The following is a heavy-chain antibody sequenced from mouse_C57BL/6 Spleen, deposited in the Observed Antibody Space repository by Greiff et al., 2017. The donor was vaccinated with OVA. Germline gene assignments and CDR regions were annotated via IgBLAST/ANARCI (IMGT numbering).Heavy chain of an antibody. Sequence: QVQLQQPGAELVKPGASVTMSCKASGYTFTSYWLTWVKQRPGQGLEWIGDIYPGSGSTNYNEKFKSKATLTVDTSSSTAYMQLSSLTSEGSAVYYCARYDHDSGSSYGYFDVWGTGTTVTVSS. D-gene: IGHD1-1*01. CDR2: IYPGSGST. J-gene: IGHJ1*03. V-gene: IGHV1-55*01. CDR1: GYTFTSYW. CDR3: ARYDHDSGSSYGYFDV.